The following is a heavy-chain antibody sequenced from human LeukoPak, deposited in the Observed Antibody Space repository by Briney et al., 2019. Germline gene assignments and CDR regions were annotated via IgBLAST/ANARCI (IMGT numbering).Heavy chain of an antibody. J-gene: IGHJ5*02. V-gene: IGHV4-59*01. CDR3: ARGVIAATPRGPRNWFDP. CDR1: GGSISSYY. CDR2: IYYSGST. Sequence: SETLSLTCTVSGGSISSYYWSWIRQPPGKGLKWIGYIYYSGSTNYNPSLKSRVTISVDTSKNQFSLKLSSVTAADTAVYYCARGVIAATPRGPRNWFDPWGQGTLVTVSS. D-gene: IGHD6-13*01.